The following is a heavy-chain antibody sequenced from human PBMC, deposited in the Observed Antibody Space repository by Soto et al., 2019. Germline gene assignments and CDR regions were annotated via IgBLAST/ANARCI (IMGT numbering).Heavy chain of an antibody. D-gene: IGHD3-16*01. Sequence: PGGSLRLSCEASGFDLTRYWMRWVRQAPGKGLEWVPNIKQDGSEQYYVDFVRGRFTISRGNIKNSLYLQMNSLRPEATPVYVFVRAITSGVYYDGVGATYLPISDGLDIWGQETTHAVSS. CDR3: VRAITSGVYYDGVGATYLPISDGLDI. CDR2: IKQDGSEQ. V-gene: IGHV3-7*04. J-gene: IGHJ6*02. CDR1: GFDLTRYW.